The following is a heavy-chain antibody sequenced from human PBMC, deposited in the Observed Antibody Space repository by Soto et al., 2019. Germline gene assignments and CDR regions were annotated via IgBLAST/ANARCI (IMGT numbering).Heavy chain of an antibody. CDR1: GDSVSSNSAA. CDR2: AFYRSKWYN. D-gene: IGHD3-3*01. V-gene: IGHV6-1*01. J-gene: IGHJ4*02. CDR3: ARASLSFFGPVPHFDY. Sequence: SQTLSLTCAISGDSVSSNSAAWNWIRQSPSRGLEWLGRAFYRSKWYNDYAVSVKGRITINPDTSKNQFSLELNSVTPEDTAMYFCARASLSFFGPVPHFDYWGQGTLVTVSS.